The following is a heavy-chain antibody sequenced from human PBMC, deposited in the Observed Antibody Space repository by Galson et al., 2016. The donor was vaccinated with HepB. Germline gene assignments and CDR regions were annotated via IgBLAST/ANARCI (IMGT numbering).Heavy chain of an antibody. D-gene: IGHD1-26*01. CDR2: ISAYSNKT. CDR1: GYTFSNCL. CDR3: ARVGKLLPDAFDF. V-gene: IGHV1-18*04. J-gene: IGHJ3*01. Sequence: SVKVSCKASGYTFSNCLITWVRQAPGQGLEWMGWISAYSNKTTYSQRVQGRVTMTTDTSTTTAYMDLRSLRSDDTAAYYCARVGKLLPDAFDFWGQGTMVTVSS.